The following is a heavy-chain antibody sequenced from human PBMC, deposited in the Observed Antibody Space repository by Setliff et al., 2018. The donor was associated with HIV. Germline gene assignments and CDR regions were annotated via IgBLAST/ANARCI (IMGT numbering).Heavy chain of an antibody. Sequence: GGFLRLSCAASGFTFSSYALSWVRQAPGKGLEWVSTISGSGGSTYYADSVKGRFTISRDSSKNTLYLQMNSLRAEDTAVYYCAKDPRAAVATICDYWGQGTLVTVSS. CDR1: GFTFSSYA. CDR3: AKDPRAAVATICDY. CDR2: ISGSGGST. V-gene: IGHV3-23*01. D-gene: IGHD5-12*01. J-gene: IGHJ4*02.